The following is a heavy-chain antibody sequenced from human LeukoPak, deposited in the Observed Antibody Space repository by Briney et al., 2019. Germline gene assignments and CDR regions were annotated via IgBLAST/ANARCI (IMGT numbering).Heavy chain of an antibody. J-gene: IGHJ4*02. D-gene: IGHD3-10*01. CDR1: GVSISSSSHY. V-gene: IGHV4-39*07. Sequence: SETLSLTCTVSGVSISSSSHYWGWIRQPPGKGLEWIGSVYYTGDTYYSPTLKSRVTISEDTSKNQFSLKLSSVTAADTAVYYCARDAGNYFVSGSYGYFDYWGQGTLVTVSS. CDR3: ARDAGNYFVSGSYGYFDY. CDR2: VYYTGDT.